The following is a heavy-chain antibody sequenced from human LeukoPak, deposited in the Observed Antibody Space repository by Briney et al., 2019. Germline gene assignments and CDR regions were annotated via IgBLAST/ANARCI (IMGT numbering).Heavy chain of an antibody. Sequence: GASVKVSCNASGYTFTSYGISWVRQAPGQGLEWMGWISAYNGNTNYAQKLQGRVTMTTDTSTSTAYMELRSLRSDDTAVYYCARDRGSYYGSSWFDPWGQGTLVTVSS. CDR2: ISAYNGNT. J-gene: IGHJ5*02. CDR1: GYTFTSYG. V-gene: IGHV1-18*01. CDR3: ARDRGSYYGSSWFDP. D-gene: IGHD1-26*01.